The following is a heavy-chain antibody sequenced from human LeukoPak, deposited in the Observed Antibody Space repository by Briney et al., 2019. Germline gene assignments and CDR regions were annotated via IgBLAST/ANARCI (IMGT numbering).Heavy chain of an antibody. Sequence: GGSLRLSCAASGFTFSSYGMHWVRQAPGKGLEWVAVISYDGSNKYYADSVKGRFTISRDNSKNTLYLQMNSLRAEDTAVYYCARKQGYCSSTSCLDGEFDYWGQGTLVTVSS. D-gene: IGHD2-2*01. CDR2: ISYDGSNK. CDR1: GFTFSSYG. CDR3: ARKQGYCSSTSCLDGEFDY. V-gene: IGHV3-30*12. J-gene: IGHJ4*02.